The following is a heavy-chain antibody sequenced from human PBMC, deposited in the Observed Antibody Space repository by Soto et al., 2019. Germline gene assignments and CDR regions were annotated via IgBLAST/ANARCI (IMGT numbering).Heavy chain of an antibody. Sequence: SETLSLTCAAYGGSFSGYYWSWIRQPPGKGLEWIGEINHSGSTNYNPSLKSRVTISVDTSKNQFSLKLSSVTAADTAVYYCARNGNANNGNYVFDYYYGMDVWGKGTRVTVSS. V-gene: IGHV4-34*01. CDR1: GGSFSGYY. J-gene: IGHJ6*04. CDR2: INHSGST. CDR3: ARNGNANNGNYVFDYYYGMDV. D-gene: IGHD1-7*01.